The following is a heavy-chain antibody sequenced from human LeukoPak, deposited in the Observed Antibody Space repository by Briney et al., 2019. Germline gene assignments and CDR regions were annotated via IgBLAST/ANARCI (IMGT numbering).Heavy chain of an antibody. CDR1: GFTFSSYG. Sequence: SGGSLRLSCAASGFTFSSYGMHWVRQAPGKGLEWVSAISGSGGSTYYADSVKGRFTISRDNSKNTLYLQMNSLRAEDTAVYYCAREGTWSYYYDYWGQGTLVTVSS. D-gene: IGHD1-26*01. V-gene: IGHV3-23*01. CDR3: AREGTWSYYYDY. J-gene: IGHJ4*02. CDR2: ISGSGGST.